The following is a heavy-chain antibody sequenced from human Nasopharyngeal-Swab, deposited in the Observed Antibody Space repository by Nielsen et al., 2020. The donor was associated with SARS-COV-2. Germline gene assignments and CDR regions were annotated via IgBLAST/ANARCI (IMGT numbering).Heavy chain of an antibody. V-gene: IGHV1-45*02. J-gene: IGHJ6*02. CDR3: ASGQCINGVCNPTDGLDV. D-gene: IGHD2-8*01. CDR1: GFSITYRF. Sequence: VKVSCRASGFSITYRFLHWMRQAPGEALEWMGWITPFNGNAKYAQKFQGRVSITRDGSRTTASLELSSLRPDDTAMYFCASGQCINGVCNPTDGLDVWGQGTSVTVS. CDR2: ITPFNGNA.